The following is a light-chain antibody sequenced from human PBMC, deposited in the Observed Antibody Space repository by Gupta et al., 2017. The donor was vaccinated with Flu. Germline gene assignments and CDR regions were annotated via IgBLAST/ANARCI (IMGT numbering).Light chain of an antibody. V-gene: IGLV2-14*01. CDR3: HSHTGSTTPWV. CDR1: SSDVGASKY. CDR2: ELA. Sequence: HSALTQPASVSGSPGQSITISCTGTSSDVGASKYDSWYQHHPGKAPKLLIYELAKRPSGVSSRFSGSKSGNTASLIISGLQPDDEADYYCHSHTGSTTPWVFGGGTKLTVL. J-gene: IGLJ3*02.